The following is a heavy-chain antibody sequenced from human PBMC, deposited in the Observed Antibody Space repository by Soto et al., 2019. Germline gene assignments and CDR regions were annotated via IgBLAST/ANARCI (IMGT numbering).Heavy chain of an antibody. V-gene: IGHV3-64D*06. D-gene: IGHD1-26*01. CDR2: ISSNGDNT. CDR3: VRSTGSLDS. J-gene: IGHJ4*02. Sequence: PGGSLRLSCSVSGFLLTYYAMHWVRQAQGKGLEYVSAISSNGDNTYYADSVKGRFIISRDISKNTLYLQMSSLRAEDTAVYSCVRSTGSLDSWGQGNLVTVSS. CDR1: GFLLTYYA.